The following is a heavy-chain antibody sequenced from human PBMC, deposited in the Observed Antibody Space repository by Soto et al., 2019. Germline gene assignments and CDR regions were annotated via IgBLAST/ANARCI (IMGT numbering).Heavy chain of an antibody. D-gene: IGHD6-25*01. CDR3: ARDPSTSGRSGHDY. CDR1: GYTFTNYG. J-gene: IGHJ4*02. CDR2: INAYNGNT. V-gene: IGHV1-18*01. Sequence: QVQLVQSGVEVKKPGASVKVSCKASGYTFTNYGISWVRQAPGQGLEWVGWINAYNGNTNYAQNLQGRVALTTDTSASTAYMDLRSLRSDDTAVYYCARDPSTSGRSGHDYWGQGTRVTVSS.